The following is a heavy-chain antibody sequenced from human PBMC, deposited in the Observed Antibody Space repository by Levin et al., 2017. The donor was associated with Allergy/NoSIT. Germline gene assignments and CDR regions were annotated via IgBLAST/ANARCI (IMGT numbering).Heavy chain of an antibody. D-gene: IGHD3-10*01. CDR3: ARPRGGFYGSGSFDS. J-gene: IGHJ4*02. CDR2: IIPAFAST. V-gene: IGHV1-69*01. CDR1: GGTLRNYP. Sequence: KISCKAFGGTLRNYPISWVRQAPGQGLEWMGGIIPAFASTNYAQKFQGRVTITADESTRTAYMELRSLRSGDTAVYFCARPRGGFYGSGSFDSWGQGTLVTVSS.